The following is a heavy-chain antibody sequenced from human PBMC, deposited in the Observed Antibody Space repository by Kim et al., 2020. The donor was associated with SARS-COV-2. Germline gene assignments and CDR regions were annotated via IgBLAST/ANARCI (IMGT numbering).Heavy chain of an antibody. D-gene: IGHD3-22*01. J-gene: IGHJ3*01. V-gene: IGHV5-51*01. CDR3: ARHRDYDRAFDL. Sequence: TYSPSFQGQITNSADKSISTAYLQWTSLKASDTAMYYCARHRDYDRAFDLWGQGTMVTVSS.